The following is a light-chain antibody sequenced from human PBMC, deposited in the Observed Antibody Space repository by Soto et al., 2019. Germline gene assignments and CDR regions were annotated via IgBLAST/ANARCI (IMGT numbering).Light chain of an antibody. CDR1: QTISGY. J-gene: IGKJ4*01. Sequence: DIQLTQSPSSLSASVGDRVTITCRAGQTISGYLNWYQQKPEKPPKLLIYATSNLQSGVPSRFSGSGSGTDFSLTISSLQPEDFATYYCQQSYSTRLTFGGGTKVDIK. CDR2: ATS. CDR3: QQSYSTRLT. V-gene: IGKV1-39*01.